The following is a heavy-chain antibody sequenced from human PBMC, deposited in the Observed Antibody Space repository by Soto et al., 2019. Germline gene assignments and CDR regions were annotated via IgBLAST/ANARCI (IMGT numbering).Heavy chain of an antibody. V-gene: IGHV3-66*01. CDR1: GFTVSSNY. CDR2: IYSGGST. Sequence: EVQLVESGGGLVQPGGSLRLSCAASGFTVSSNYMSWVRQAPGKGLEWVSVIYSGGSTYYADSVKGRFTISRDNSKNTLYLQMNSLRAEDTAVYYCAREGYFWSGYRYFDYWGQGTLVTVSS. J-gene: IGHJ4*02. D-gene: IGHD3-3*01. CDR3: AREGYFWSGYRYFDY.